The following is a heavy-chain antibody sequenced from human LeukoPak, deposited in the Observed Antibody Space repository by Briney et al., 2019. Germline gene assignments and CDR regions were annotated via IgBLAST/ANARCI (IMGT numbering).Heavy chain of an antibody. J-gene: IGHJ6*03. D-gene: IGHD5-12*01. CDR1: GGSISNSSYY. CDR2: IYYSGST. Sequence: KPSETLSLTCTVSGGSISNSSYYWGWIRQPPGKGLEWIGSIYYSGSTYYNPSLKSRVTISVDTSKNQFSLKLSSVTAADTAVYYCATQIVASPYYYYMDVWGKGTTVTISS. V-gene: IGHV4-39*07. CDR3: ATQIVASPYYYYMDV.